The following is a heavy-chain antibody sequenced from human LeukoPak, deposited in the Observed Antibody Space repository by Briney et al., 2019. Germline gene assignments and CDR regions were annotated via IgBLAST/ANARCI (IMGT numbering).Heavy chain of an antibody. CDR1: GFMFSSNW. D-gene: IGHD2-15*01. V-gene: IGHV3-7*03. CDR3: ARGGGYYPIDY. J-gene: IGHJ4*02. CDR2: IKEDGTET. Sequence: GGSLRLSCEASGFMFSSNWMSWVRLAPGKGLEWVANIKEDGTETYYVDSVKGRFTISRDTSKNTLYLQVNSLRAEDTAVYYCARGGGYYPIDYWGQGTLVTVSS.